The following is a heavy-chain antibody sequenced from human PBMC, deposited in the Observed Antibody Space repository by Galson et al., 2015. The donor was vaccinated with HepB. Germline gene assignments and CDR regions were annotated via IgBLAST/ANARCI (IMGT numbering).Heavy chain of an antibody. CDR2: IKSDGSST. CDR3: ASLGNWQPGDY. Sequence: SLRLSCAASGFTFSNYWMHWVRQAPGKGLVWVSRIKSDGSSTNYADSVKGRFTISRDNAKNTVYLQMNSLTVDDSAVYYCASLGNWQPGDYWGQGTLVTVSS. J-gene: IGHJ4*02. V-gene: IGHV3-74*01. D-gene: IGHD7-27*01. CDR1: GFTFSNYW.